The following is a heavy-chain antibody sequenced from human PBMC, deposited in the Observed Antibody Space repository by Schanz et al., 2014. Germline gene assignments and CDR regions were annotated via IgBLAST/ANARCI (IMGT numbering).Heavy chain of an antibody. V-gene: IGHV3-48*01. D-gene: IGHD3-10*01. CDR1: GFTFSDYS. CDR3: AKGRFGELSAFDI. CDR2: ISSSSSTI. Sequence: EVQLVESGGGLVQPGKSLRLSCAASGFTFSDYSMNWVRQAPGKGPEWVAYISSSSSTIHYADSVKGRFTISRDNAKNSLYLEMNSLRAEDTAVYYCAKGRFGELSAFDIWGQGTMVTVSS. J-gene: IGHJ3*02.